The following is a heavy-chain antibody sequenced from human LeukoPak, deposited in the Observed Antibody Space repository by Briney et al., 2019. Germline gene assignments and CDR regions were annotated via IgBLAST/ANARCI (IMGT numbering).Heavy chain of an antibody. CDR2: VSYDGSTG. Sequence: PGRSLRLSCAASGFTFSTYAMHWVRQAPGKGLEWVAVVSYDGSTGYYEDSGKGRFAISRDNSMNTLYLQINSLRAEDTAVYSCAKAACGSTSCHPDHWGQGTPVTVSS. CDR3: AKAACGSTSCHPDH. D-gene: IGHD2-2*01. J-gene: IGHJ4*02. V-gene: IGHV3-30*18. CDR1: GFTFSTYA.